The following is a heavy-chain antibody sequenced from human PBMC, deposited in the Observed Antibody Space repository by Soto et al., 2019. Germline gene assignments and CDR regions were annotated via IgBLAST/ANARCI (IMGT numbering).Heavy chain of an antibody. CDR1: GFTFSSYA. CDR3: AKISGYSYGYCWFDP. V-gene: IGHV3-23*01. CDR2: ISGSGGST. D-gene: IGHD5-18*01. J-gene: IGHJ5*02. Sequence: EVQLLESGGGLVQPGGSLRLSCAASGFTFSSYAMSWVRQAPGKGLEWVSAISGSGGSTYYADSVKGRFTISRDNSKNTLYLQMNSLRAEDSAVYSCAKISGYSYGYCWFDPWGQGTLVTVSS.